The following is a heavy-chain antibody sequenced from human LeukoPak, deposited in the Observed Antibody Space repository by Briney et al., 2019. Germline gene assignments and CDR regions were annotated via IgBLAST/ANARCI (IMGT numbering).Heavy chain of an antibody. V-gene: IGHV4-39*01. CDR3: ARRRYSYGYREDAFDI. Sequence: PSETLSLTCTVSGGSISSSSYYWGWIRQPPGKGLEWIGSIYYSGSTYYNPSLKSRVTISVDTSKNQFSLKLSSVTAADTAVYYCARRRYSYGYREDAFDIWGQGTMVTVSS. CDR2: IYYSGST. CDR1: GGSISSSSYY. J-gene: IGHJ3*02. D-gene: IGHD5-18*01.